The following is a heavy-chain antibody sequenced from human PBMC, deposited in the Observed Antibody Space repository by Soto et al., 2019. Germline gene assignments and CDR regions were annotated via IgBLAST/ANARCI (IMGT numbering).Heavy chain of an antibody. Sequence: SETLSLTCTVSGGSISSYYWSWIRQPPGKGLEWIGYIYYSGSTNYNPSLKSRVTISVDTSKNQFSLKLSSVTAADTAVYYCARGDYDILTGSYYYYYYMNVWGKGTTVTVSS. D-gene: IGHD3-9*01. J-gene: IGHJ6*03. CDR1: GGSISSYY. CDR2: IYYSGST. V-gene: IGHV4-59*01. CDR3: ARGDYDILTGSYYYYYYMNV.